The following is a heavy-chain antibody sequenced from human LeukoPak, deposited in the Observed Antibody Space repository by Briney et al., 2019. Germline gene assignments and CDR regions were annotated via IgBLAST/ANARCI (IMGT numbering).Heavy chain of an antibody. CDR3: ATGFFYYYYMDV. Sequence: GGSLRLSCAASGFTFSSYWMHWVRQAPGKGLVWVSRINSDGSTTTYADSVKGRFTISRDNAKNTLYLQMNSLRAEDTAVYYCATGFFYYYYMDVWGKGTTVTISS. J-gene: IGHJ6*03. V-gene: IGHV3-74*01. CDR1: GFTFSSYW. CDR2: INSDGSTT. D-gene: IGHD3-10*01.